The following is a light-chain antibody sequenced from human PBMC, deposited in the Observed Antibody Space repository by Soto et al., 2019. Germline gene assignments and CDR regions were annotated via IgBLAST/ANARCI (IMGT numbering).Light chain of an antibody. CDR2: GAS. V-gene: IGKV1-39*01. CDR1: QSISNY. J-gene: IGKJ3*01. Sequence: DIQMTQSPSSLSASVGDRVTITCRASQSISNYLNWYQQKPGKAPNLLIYGASRLQSGVPSRFSGSGYGTDFTLTISSLQPEDFATYYCQQSYGIPFFGTGTKVDIX. CDR3: QQSYGIPF.